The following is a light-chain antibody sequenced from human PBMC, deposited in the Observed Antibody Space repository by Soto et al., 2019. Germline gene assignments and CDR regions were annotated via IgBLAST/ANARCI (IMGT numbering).Light chain of an antibody. CDR3: QQYNNWPRT. CDR2: GES. V-gene: IGKV3-15*01. Sequence: DIVLTQSPGTLSLSPGDSATLSCRASQSVGSNLAWYQQKTGQAPRLLIYGESTRATGIPVRLSGSGSGTELNLTIDRLQSEDFAVYYCQQYNNWPRTFGQGTKVDIK. CDR1: QSVGSN. J-gene: IGKJ1*01.